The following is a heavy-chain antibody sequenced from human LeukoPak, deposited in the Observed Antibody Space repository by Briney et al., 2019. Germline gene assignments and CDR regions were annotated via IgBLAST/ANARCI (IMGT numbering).Heavy chain of an antibody. Sequence: SETLSLTCTVSGGSISSYYWSWIRQPLGKGLEWIGYIYYSGSTNYNPSLKSRVTISVDTSKNQFSLKLGSVTAADTAVYYCARHAYDSDAFDIWGQGTMVTVSS. V-gene: IGHV4-59*08. CDR1: GGSISSYY. CDR3: ARHAYDSDAFDI. J-gene: IGHJ3*02. D-gene: IGHD3-22*01. CDR2: IYYSGST.